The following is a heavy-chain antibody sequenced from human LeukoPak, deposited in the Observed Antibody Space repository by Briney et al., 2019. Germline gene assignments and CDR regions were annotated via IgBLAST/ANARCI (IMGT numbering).Heavy chain of an antibody. V-gene: IGHV1-18*01. D-gene: IGHD4-11*01. CDR1: GYTFTSYG. J-gene: IGHJ5*02. CDR2: ISAYNGNT. CDR3: ARRGGTTVTTPWFDP. Sequence: ASVKVSCKASGYTFTSYGISWVRQAPGQRLEWMGWISAYNGNTNYAQKLQGRVTMTTDTSTSTAYMELRSLRSDDTAVYYCARRGGTTVTTPWFDPWGQGTLVTVSS.